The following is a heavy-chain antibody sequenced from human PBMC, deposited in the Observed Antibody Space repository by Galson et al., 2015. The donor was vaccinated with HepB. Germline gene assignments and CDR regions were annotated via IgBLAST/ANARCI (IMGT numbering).Heavy chain of an antibody. CDR2: ISSSGSTI. D-gene: IGHD6-13*01. J-gene: IGHJ4*02. CDR3: ARVGYSSSWYYSYGDRYYFDY. V-gene: IGHV3-48*03. Sequence: SLRLSCAASGFTFSSYEMNWVRQAPGKGLEWVSYISSSGSTIYYADSVKGRFTISRDNAKNSLYLQMNSLRAEDTAVYYCARVGYSSSWYYSYGDRYYFDYWGQGTLVTVSS. CDR1: GFTFSSYE.